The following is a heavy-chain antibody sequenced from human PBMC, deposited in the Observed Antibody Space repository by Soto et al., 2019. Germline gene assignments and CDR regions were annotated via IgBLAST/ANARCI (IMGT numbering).Heavy chain of an antibody. Sequence: QVQLVESGGGVVQPGRSLRLSCAASGFTFSSYGMHWVRQAPGKGLERVAVISYDGSNKYYADSVKGRFTISRDNSKNTLYLQMNNLRAEDTAVYYRAKEGLHDLRDWLLHFDYWGQGTLVTVSS. D-gene: IGHD3-3*01. CDR3: AKEGLHDLRDWLLHFDY. CDR1: GFTFSSYG. V-gene: IGHV3-30*18. CDR2: ISYDGSNK. J-gene: IGHJ4*02.